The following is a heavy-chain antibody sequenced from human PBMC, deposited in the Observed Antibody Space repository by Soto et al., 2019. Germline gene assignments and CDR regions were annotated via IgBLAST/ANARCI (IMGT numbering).Heavy chain of an antibody. CDR3: ARQRVLRYFDS. CDR1: GGSISSSSYY. CDR2: IYYSGST. Sequence: QLQLQESGPGLVKPSETLSLTCTVSGGSISSSSYYWGWIRQPPGKGLEWIGSIYYSGSTYYNPSLKSRVTISVDTSKNQFSLKLSSVTAADTAVYYCARQRVLRYFDSWGQGTLVTVSS. J-gene: IGHJ4*02. D-gene: IGHD3-9*01. V-gene: IGHV4-39*01.